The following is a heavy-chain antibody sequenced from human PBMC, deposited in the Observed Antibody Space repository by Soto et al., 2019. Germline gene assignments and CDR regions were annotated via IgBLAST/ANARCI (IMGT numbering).Heavy chain of an antibody. J-gene: IGHJ4*02. CDR1: GGLFSSFA. CDR2: IIPVFGTT. V-gene: IGHV1-69*01. Sequence: QLVQSGPELKKPGSSVKVSCKDSGGLFSSFAISWVRQAPGQGLEWLGGIIPVFGTTNYAEKFQDRVTITADESTNTAYMELSSLTSGDTAMYYCARGGGPYVGFNEFWGQGTLVTVSA. CDR3: ARGGGPYVGFNEF. D-gene: IGHD3-10*02.